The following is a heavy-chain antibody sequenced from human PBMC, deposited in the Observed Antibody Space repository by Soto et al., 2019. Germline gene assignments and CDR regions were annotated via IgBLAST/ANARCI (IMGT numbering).Heavy chain of an antibody. J-gene: IGHJ6*02. Sequence: ASVKFSCKSSGYTFTSYDINWVRQATGQGLEWMGWMNPNSGNTGYAQKFQGRVTMTRNTSISTAYMELSSLRSEDTAVYYCARDMEGTTVTPGYYYGMDVWGQGTTVTV. CDR1: GYTFTSYD. CDR3: ARDMEGTTVTPGYYYGMDV. V-gene: IGHV1-8*01. D-gene: IGHD4-17*01. CDR2: MNPNSGNT.